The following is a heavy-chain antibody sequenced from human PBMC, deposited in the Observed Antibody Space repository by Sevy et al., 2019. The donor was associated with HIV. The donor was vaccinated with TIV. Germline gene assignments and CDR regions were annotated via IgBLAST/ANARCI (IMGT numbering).Heavy chain of an antibody. CDR3: TTSSHSPRVWRDSDPRFYFFYYGMDV. J-gene: IGHJ6*02. CDR2: IQSKIDGGTT. V-gene: IGHV3-15*01. Sequence: GGSLRLSCAASGFTFTHAWMNWVRQAPGKGLEWAGRIQSKIDGGTTDFAAPLKGRFTISRDDSKNTVFLKMNSLKTEDAAVYYCTTSSHSPRVWRDSDPRFYFFYYGMDVWGQRTTVTVSS. D-gene: IGHD2-21*01. CDR1: GFTFTHAW.